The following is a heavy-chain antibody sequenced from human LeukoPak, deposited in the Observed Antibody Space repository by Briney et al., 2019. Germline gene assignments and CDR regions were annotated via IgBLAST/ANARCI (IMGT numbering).Heavy chain of an antibody. CDR1: GFTYDNYA. V-gene: IGHV3-23*01. Sequence: GGSLRLSCAASGFTYDNYAMSWVRQAPGKGLEWVSSVSGSGATTYYADSVKGRFTISRDNSKNTLHLQMSSLRADDTAIYYCAKDGGGWYTSGWYYFDYWGQGTLVTASS. D-gene: IGHD6-19*01. CDR2: VSGSGATT. CDR3: AKDGGGWYTSGWYYFDY. J-gene: IGHJ4*02.